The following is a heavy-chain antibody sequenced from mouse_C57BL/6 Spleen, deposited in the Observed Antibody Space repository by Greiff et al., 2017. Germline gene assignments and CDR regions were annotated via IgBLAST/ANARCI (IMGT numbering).Heavy chain of an antibody. CDR3: ARVGRDAMDY. CDR1: GYTFTSYW. J-gene: IGHJ4*01. CDR2: IYPSDSET. Sequence: QVQLQQPGAELVRPGSSVKLSCKASGYTFTSYWMDWVKQRPGQGLEWIGNIYPSDSETHYNQKFKDKAIWTVAKSSSTAYMQRSSLTSEDSAVYDGARVGRDAMDYWGQGTSVTVSS. V-gene: IGHV1-61*01.